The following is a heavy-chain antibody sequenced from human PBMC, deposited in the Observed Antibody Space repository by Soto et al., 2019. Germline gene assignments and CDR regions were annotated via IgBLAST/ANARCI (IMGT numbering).Heavy chain of an antibody. V-gene: IGHV4-61*08. Sequence: SETLSLTCAISGAPITWGDYSWNWIRQPPGKGLEWIGYIYYSGSTNYNPSLKSRVTISVDTSKNQFSLKLSSVTAAGTAAYYCARGYSSSWYRRTPLYFDYWGQGTLVTVS. CDR2: IYYSGST. J-gene: IGHJ4*02. D-gene: IGHD6-13*01. CDR1: GAPITWGDYS. CDR3: ARGYSSSWYRRTPLYFDY.